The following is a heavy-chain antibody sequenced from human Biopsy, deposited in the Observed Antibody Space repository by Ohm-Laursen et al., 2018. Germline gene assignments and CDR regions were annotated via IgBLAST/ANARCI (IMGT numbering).Heavy chain of an antibody. CDR2: ISGGGTI. CDR3: ARDTRWSPYSMGV. D-gene: IGHD4-23*01. CDR1: GFSFSDYH. Sequence: LRLACAASGFSFSDYHMRWIRQAPGRGLEWVSYISGGGTIYYGDSMKGRVTISRDNAKNSLYLQMHSLRAEDTAVYYCARDTRWSPYSMGVWGQGTTVTVSS. J-gene: IGHJ6*02. V-gene: IGHV3-11*01.